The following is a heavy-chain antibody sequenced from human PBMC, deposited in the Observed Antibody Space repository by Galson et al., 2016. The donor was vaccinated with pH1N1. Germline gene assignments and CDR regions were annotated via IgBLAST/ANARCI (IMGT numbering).Heavy chain of an antibody. CDR1: GYKFTTYW. D-gene: IGHD2-21*01. Sequence: QSGAEVKKPGESLKISCEVFGYKFTTYWIGWVRQMPGKGLEWMGIIYPDDSDTRYNPAFQGQVTISVDKSINTASLQWNSLKDSDTAIYYCARGLLSGFDPWGQGTLGIVSS. CDR2: IYPDDSDT. CDR3: ARGLLSGFDP. J-gene: IGHJ5*02. V-gene: IGHV5-51*03.